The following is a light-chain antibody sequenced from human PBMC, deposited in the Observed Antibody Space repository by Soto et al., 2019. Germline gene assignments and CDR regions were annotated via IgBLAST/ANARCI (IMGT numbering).Light chain of an antibody. V-gene: IGKV3-15*01. CDR3: QQFDSWPLT. J-gene: IGKJ4*01. CDR1: QSVSSN. CDR2: GAS. Sequence: EIVMTQSPAILSVSPGERATLSCRPSQSVSSNLAWYQQKAGQAPRLLIYGASTRATGVPARFSGAGSGTEFTLTISSLQSEDLTVYYCQQFDSWPLTFGGGTKVDIK.